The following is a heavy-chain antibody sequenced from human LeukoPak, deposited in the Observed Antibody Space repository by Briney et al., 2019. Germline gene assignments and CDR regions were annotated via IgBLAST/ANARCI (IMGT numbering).Heavy chain of an antibody. CDR1: GDHFSTSW. Sequence: GQSLQISCQASGDHFSTSWIGWVRQVPGKGLDWMGIIFPEDSDTRYSPSFQGHVTFSADRSTNTAYLHWDSLRASDTAIYFCARHALPRYSSTQPFSAWGQGTLVTVSS. V-gene: IGHV5-51*01. CDR3: ARHALPRYSSTQPFSA. CDR2: IFPEDSDT. D-gene: IGHD2-21*01. J-gene: IGHJ5*02.